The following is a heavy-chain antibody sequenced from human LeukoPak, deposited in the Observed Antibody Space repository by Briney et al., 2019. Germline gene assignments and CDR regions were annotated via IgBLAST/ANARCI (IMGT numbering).Heavy chain of an antibody. CDR3: ARTRIAARQEDFDY. D-gene: IGHD6-6*01. CDR1: GFNFNYYG. V-gene: IGHV3-33*03. Sequence: PGGSLRLSCAASGFNFNYYGMDWVRQAPGKGLEWVAGIRYDGSNKWYADSMKGRFTISRDNAKNSLYLQMNSLRAEDTAVYYCARTRIAARQEDFDYWGQGTLVTVSS. J-gene: IGHJ4*02. CDR2: IRYDGSNK.